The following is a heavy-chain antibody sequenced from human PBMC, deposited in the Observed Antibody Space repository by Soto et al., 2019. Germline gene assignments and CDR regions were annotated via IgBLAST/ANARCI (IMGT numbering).Heavy chain of an antibody. CDR3: ARHGLMVYAWWFDP. CDR2: IYYSGST. V-gene: IGHV4-39*01. J-gene: IGHJ5*02. D-gene: IGHD2-8*01. CDR1: GGSISSSSYY. Sequence: QLQLQESGPGLVKPSETLSLTCTVSGGSISSSSYYWGWIRQPPGKGLEWIGSIYYSGSTYYNPSLKSRVTISVDTSKNQFSLKLSSVTAADTAVYYCARHGLMVYAWWFDPWGQGTLVTVSS.